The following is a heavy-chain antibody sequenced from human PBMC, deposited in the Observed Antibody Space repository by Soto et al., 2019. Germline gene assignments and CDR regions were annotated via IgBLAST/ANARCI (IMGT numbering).Heavy chain of an antibody. Sequence: GGSLRLSCAASGFTFSSYAMSWVRQAPGKGLEWVSAISGSGGSTYYADSVKGRFTISRDNSKNTLYLQMNSLRAEDTAVYYCAKDHSASSSSGWFDPWGQGTLVTAPQ. CDR3: AKDHSASSSSGWFDP. J-gene: IGHJ5*02. V-gene: IGHV3-23*01. D-gene: IGHD6-6*01. CDR1: GFTFSSYA. CDR2: ISGSGGST.